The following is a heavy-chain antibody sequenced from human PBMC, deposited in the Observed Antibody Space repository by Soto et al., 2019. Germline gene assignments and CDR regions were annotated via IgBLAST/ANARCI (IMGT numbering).Heavy chain of an antibody. CDR3: ARDGPYSSSWYREDAFDI. V-gene: IGHV1-18*01. D-gene: IGHD6-13*01. Sequence: ASVKVSCKASGYTFTSYGISWVRQAPGQGLEWMGWISAYNGNTNYAQKLQGRVTMTTDTSRSTAYMELRSLRSDDTAVYYCARDGPYSSSWYREDAFDIWGQGTMVTVSS. CDR2: ISAYNGNT. CDR1: GYTFTSYG. J-gene: IGHJ3*02.